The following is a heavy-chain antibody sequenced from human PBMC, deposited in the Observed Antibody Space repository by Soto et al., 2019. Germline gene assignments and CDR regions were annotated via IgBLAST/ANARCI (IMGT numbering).Heavy chain of an antibody. D-gene: IGHD2-2*01. CDR1: VNSIATGAYY. Sequence: PSETLSLTCTVSVNSIATGAYYWIWIRHHPGKGLEWIGYISYSGSAYYNPSLKSRFNISLDMSKNQFSLILTAVTAADTAVYYCARVGRSTTSLGAFDIWGPGTMVTVSS. J-gene: IGHJ3*02. V-gene: IGHV4-31*03. CDR3: ARVGRSTTSLGAFDI. CDR2: ISYSGSA.